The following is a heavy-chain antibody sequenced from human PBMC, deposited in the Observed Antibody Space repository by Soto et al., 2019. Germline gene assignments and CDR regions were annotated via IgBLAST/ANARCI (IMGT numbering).Heavy chain of an antibody. D-gene: IGHD2-15*01. CDR1: GASISGYH. V-gene: IGHV4-59*08. Sequence: SETLSLTCTVSGASISGYHWSWIRQFPGKGLECLGYISYSGATNYNPSLKSRVTMSVDTSKNQFSLKLSSVTAADTAVYYCARPRWYLDAFDIWGQGTMVTVSS. CDR3: ARPRWYLDAFDI. CDR2: ISYSGAT. J-gene: IGHJ3*02.